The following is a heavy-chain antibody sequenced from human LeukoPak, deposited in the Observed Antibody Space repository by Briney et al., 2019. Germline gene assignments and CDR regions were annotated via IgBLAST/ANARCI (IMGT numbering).Heavy chain of an antibody. Sequence: GGSLQISCKGSGYSFTTYWIGWVRQMPGKGLEWMGIIYPGDSETRNNPSFQGQVTISADKSTRTAYLQWSSLKASDTAMYYCASRDGYNAYFDYWGQGTLVTVSS. D-gene: IGHD5-24*01. CDR1: GYSFTTYW. CDR3: ASRDGYNAYFDY. V-gene: IGHV5-51*01. J-gene: IGHJ4*02. CDR2: IYPGDSET.